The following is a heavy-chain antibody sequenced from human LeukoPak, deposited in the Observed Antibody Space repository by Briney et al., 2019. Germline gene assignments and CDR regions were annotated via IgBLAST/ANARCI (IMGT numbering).Heavy chain of an antibody. CDR3: ARAYYYDSKNYYNPTSSFDY. Sequence: GGSLRLSCAASGFTFTNYCMGWVRQAPGKGLEWVANINQDGSETYFVDSVKGRFTISRDNAKNSLNLQMNSLRAEDTAVYYCARAYYYDSKNYYNPTSSFDYWGQGTLVTVAS. CDR1: GFTFTNYC. D-gene: IGHD3-10*01. CDR2: INQDGSET. V-gene: IGHV3-7*04. J-gene: IGHJ4*02.